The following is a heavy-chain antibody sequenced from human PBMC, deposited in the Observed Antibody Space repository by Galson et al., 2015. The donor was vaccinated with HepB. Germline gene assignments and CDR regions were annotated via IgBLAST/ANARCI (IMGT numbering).Heavy chain of an antibody. Sequence: SVTVSCKASGSDFIEYYIYWVRRAPGQGLEWMGWINPKDGGTNFAQKFQGRVTLSRDTSINTAYMELTRLRSDDTAPYYCARETYSNYYFDSWGQGTLVTVSP. CDR3: ARETYSNYYFDS. CDR1: GSDFIEYY. CDR2: INPKDGGT. V-gene: IGHV1-2*02. D-gene: IGHD2-15*01. J-gene: IGHJ4*02.